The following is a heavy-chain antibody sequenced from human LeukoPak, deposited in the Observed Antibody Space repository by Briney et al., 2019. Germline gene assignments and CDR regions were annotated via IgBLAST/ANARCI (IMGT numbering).Heavy chain of an antibody. CDR1: GFTFISYG. V-gene: IGHV3-74*01. J-gene: IGHJ4*01. D-gene: IGHD2-21*02. CDR2: INTDGSST. CDR3: ARELPREVTLDY. Sequence: GGSLRLSWAVSGFTFISYGMQWVRQAPGKGLAWVSRINTDGSSTTYADSVKGRFTISRDNAKNTLYLQMNSLRAEDTAVYYCARELPREVTLDYWGQGTLVTVSS.